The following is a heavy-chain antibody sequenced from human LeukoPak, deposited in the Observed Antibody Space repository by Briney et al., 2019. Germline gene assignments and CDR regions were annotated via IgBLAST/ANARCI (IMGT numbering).Heavy chain of an antibody. Sequence: GGSLRLSCAASGFTFNTFNMNWVRQAPGKGLEWVSSILSGGDYIYYADSVKGRFTTSRDNAKNSLSLQLNSLRVEDTAVYYCARGHYDVLAASYKWTPDYWGQGTLVTVSS. V-gene: IGHV3-21*01. CDR2: ILSGGDYI. D-gene: IGHD3-9*01. CDR3: ARGHYDVLAASYKWTPDY. J-gene: IGHJ4*02. CDR1: GFTFNTFN.